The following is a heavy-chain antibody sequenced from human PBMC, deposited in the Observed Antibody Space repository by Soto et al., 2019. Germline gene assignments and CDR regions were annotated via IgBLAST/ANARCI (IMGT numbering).Heavy chain of an antibody. V-gene: IGHV4-39*01. D-gene: IGHD1-1*01. CDR2: IYYSGST. J-gene: IGHJ4*02. Sequence: SETLSLTCTVSGGSISSSSYYWGWIRQPPGKGLEWIGSIYYSGSTYYNPSLKSRVTISVDTSKNQFSLKLSSVTAADTAVYYCARHGPRRAGTRPSYFDYWGQGTLVTVSS. CDR1: GGSISSSSYY. CDR3: ARHGPRRAGTRPSYFDY.